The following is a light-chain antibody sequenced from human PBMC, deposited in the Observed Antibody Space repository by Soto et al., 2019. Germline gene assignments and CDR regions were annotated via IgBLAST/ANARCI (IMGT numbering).Light chain of an antibody. Sequence: DVQLTQSPSSLSAFVGDTVTLTCRASRSIDTILNWYQHRPGRAPKLLIYAASSLQSGVPSRFSGSGFGTDFTLTISSLQPEDFASYYCQHYNSYSEAFGQGTKVELK. CDR1: RSIDTI. CDR3: QHYNSYSEA. CDR2: AAS. J-gene: IGKJ1*01. V-gene: IGKV1-39*01.